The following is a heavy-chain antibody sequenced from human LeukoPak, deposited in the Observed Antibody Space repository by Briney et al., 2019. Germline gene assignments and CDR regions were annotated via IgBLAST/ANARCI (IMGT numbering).Heavy chain of an antibody. D-gene: IGHD6-13*01. CDR3: ARHPGIGPYYFDY. V-gene: IGHV4-59*08. CDR1: GGSISSYY. Sequence: KPSETLSPTCTVSGGSISSYYWSWIRQPPGKGLEWIGCIYYSGSTNYNPSLKSRVTISVDTSKNQFSLKLSSVTAADTAVYYCARHPGIGPYYFDYWGQGTLVTVSS. J-gene: IGHJ4*02. CDR2: IYYSGST.